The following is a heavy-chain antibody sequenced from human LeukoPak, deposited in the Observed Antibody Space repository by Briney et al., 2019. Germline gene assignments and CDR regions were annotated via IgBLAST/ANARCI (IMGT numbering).Heavy chain of an antibody. D-gene: IGHD1-26*01. J-gene: IGHJ4*02. V-gene: IGHV3-21*01. CDR2: ISSSSSYI. CDR3: ARSGSYYSFDY. CDR1: GFTFSNAW. Sequence: GGSLRLSCAASGFTFSNAWMNWVRQAPGKGLEWVSSISSSSSYIYYADSVKGRFTISRDNAKNSLYLQMNSLRAEDTAVYYCARSGSYYSFDYWGQGTLVTVSS.